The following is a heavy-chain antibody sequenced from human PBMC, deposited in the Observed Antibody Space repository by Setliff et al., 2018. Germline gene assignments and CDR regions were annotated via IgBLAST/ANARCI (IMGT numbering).Heavy chain of an antibody. D-gene: IGHD3-3*01. CDR1: GFTFSDYY. Sequence: GGSLRLSCAASGFTFSDYYMNWIRQAPGKGLEWVSYISRGGNTIYYADSVKGRFTISRDNAKNSLYLQMNSLRAEDTAVYYCARAAPGITIFGVVIPMDVWGQGTTVTVSS. J-gene: IGHJ6*02. V-gene: IGHV3-11*04. CDR3: ARAAPGITIFGVVIPMDV. CDR2: ISRGGNTI.